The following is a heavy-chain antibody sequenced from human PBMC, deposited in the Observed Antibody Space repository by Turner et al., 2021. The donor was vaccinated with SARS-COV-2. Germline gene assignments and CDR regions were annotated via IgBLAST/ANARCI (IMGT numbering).Heavy chain of an antibody. Sequence: QVQLVDSGGGVVQPGRTLRLSCAASGFTFSSYGMHWVRQDPGKGLEWVAVISYDGSNKYYADSVKGRFTISRDNSKNTLYLQMNSLRAEDTAVYYCAKSQGLYCSGGSCYSAVFDYWGQGTLVTVSS. V-gene: IGHV3-30*18. CDR1: GFTFSSYG. D-gene: IGHD2-15*01. CDR3: AKSQGLYCSGGSCYSAVFDY. CDR2: ISYDGSNK. J-gene: IGHJ4*02.